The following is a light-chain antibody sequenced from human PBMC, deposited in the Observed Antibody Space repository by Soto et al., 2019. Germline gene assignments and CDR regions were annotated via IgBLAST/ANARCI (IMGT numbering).Light chain of an antibody. V-gene: IGKV3-20*01. CDR3: QHYGRSPPSWT. CDR1: QSVSSNS. CDR2: GAS. J-gene: IGKJ1*01. Sequence: EIVLTQSPGTLSLSAGERATLSCRASQSVSSNSLAWYQQKPGQPPRLLISGASSRATGLPDRFIGSGSGTDFTLTISSLEPEDFAVYYCQHYGRSPPSWTFGQGTKVEIK.